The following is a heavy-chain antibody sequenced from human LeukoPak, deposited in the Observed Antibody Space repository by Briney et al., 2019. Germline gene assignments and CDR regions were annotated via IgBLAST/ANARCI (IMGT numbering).Heavy chain of an antibody. CDR1: GFTFSSYW. CDR3: ARTYGDYARGRISYYMDV. V-gene: IGHV3-74*01. CDR2: ISSDGSST. J-gene: IGHJ6*03. Sequence: GGSLRLSCAASGFTFSSYWMHWVRQAPGKGLVWVSRISSDGSSTSYADSVKGRFTISRDNAKNTLYLQMNSLRAEDTAVYYCARTYGDYARGRISYYMDVWGKGTTVTVSS. D-gene: IGHD4-17*01.